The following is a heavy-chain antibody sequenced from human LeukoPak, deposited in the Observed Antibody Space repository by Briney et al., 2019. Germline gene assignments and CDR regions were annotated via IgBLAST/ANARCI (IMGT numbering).Heavy chain of an antibody. CDR2: ISYDGSNT. V-gene: IGHV3-30-3*01. D-gene: IGHD6-13*01. CDR1: GFTFSSYA. Sequence: LAGGSLRLPCAASGFTFSSYAMHWVRQAPGKGLEWVAVISYDGSNTYYADSVKGRFTISRDNSKNTLYLQMNSLRAEDTAVYYCARMYSSSGTRYYYGMDVWGQGTTVTVSS. J-gene: IGHJ6*02. CDR3: ARMYSSSGTRYYYGMDV.